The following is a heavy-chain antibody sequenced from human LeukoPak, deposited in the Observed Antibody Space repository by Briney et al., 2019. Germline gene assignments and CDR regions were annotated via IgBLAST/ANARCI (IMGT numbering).Heavy chain of an antibody. D-gene: IGHD3-10*01. V-gene: IGHV4-34*01. J-gene: IGHJ4*02. Sequence: SETLSLTCVVYGGSLSGYYWNWIRQPPGEGLEGIGEINHGGSTNYNPSLKSRVTISVDTSKNQFSLKLSSVTAADTAVYYCARGGYYYGSGSFYYFDYWGQGTLVTVSS. CDR3: ARGGYYYGSGSFYYFDY. CDR1: GGSLSGYY. CDR2: INHGGST.